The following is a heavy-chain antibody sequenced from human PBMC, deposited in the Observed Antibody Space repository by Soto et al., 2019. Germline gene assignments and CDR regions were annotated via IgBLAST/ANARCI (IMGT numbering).Heavy chain of an antibody. Sequence: QVQLQESGPGLVKPSETLSLTCTVSGGSVSSGSYYWSWIRQPPGKGLEWIGYIYYSGSTNYNPSLKSRVSISVDTSKNQFSLELGSVTAADTAVYYCARSVGGYDFWSGYAFDPWGQGTLVTVSS. V-gene: IGHV4-61*01. CDR1: GGSVSSGSYY. J-gene: IGHJ5*02. CDR3: ARSVGGYDFWSGYAFDP. D-gene: IGHD3-3*01. CDR2: IYYSGST.